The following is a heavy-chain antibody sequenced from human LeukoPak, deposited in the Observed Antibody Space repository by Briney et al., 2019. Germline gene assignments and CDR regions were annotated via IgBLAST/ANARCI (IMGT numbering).Heavy chain of an antibody. D-gene: IGHD1-1*01. V-gene: IGHV3-23*01. CDR2: ISKSGDIT. CDR1: GFTFTNYA. Sequence: GGSLRLSCAASGFTFTNYAMTWVRQAPGKGLEWISGISKSGDITFYADSMKGRFTISRDTSKSAVYLQMNNLRAEDTAIYYCAKDASTTNNFYFFDYWGQGALATVSS. J-gene: IGHJ4*02. CDR3: AKDASTTNNFYFFDY.